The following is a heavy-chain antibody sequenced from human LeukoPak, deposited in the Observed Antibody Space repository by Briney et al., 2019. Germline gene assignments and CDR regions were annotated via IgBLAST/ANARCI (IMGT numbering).Heavy chain of an antibody. D-gene: IGHD6-19*01. J-gene: IGHJ4*02. Sequence: TGGSLRLSCAASGFTFDDYAMHWVRQAPGKGLEWVSLISGDGGSTYYADSVKGRFTISRDNSKNSLYLQMNSLRTEDTALYYCAKDDGYSSGWYGPPPQSSPPSYFDYWGQGTLVTVSS. CDR2: ISGDGGST. CDR3: AKDDGYSSGWYGPPPQSSPPSYFDY. CDR1: GFTFDDYA. V-gene: IGHV3-43*02.